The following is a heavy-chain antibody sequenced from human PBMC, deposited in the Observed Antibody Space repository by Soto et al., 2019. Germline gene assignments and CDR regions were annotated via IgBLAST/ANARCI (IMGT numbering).Heavy chain of an antibody. V-gene: IGHV1-69*12. J-gene: IGHJ4*02. CDR3: ARGLEYSSSDDTYYFDY. Sequence: QVQLVQSGAEVKKPGSSVKVSCKASGGTFSSYAISWVRQAPGQGLEWMGGIIPIFGTANYAQKFQGRVTITADESTSTSYMELSSLGSEDTAVYYCARGLEYSSSDDTYYFDYWGQGTLVTVSS. D-gene: IGHD6-6*01. CDR2: IIPIFGTA. CDR1: GGTFSSYA.